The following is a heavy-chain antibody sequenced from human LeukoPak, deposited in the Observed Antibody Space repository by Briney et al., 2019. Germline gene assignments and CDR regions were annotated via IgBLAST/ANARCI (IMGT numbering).Heavy chain of an antibody. CDR2: IYYSGST. D-gene: IGHD6-19*01. CDR3: AREGVIAVAPGSYYYYMDV. J-gene: IGHJ6*03. V-gene: IGHV4-59*12. CDR1: GGSISSYY. Sequence: SETLSLTCTVSGGSISSYYWSWIRQPPGKGLEWTGYIYYSGSTNYNPSLKSRVTMSVDTSKNQFSLKLSSVTAADTAVYYCAREGVIAVAPGSYYYYMDVWGKGTTVTVSS.